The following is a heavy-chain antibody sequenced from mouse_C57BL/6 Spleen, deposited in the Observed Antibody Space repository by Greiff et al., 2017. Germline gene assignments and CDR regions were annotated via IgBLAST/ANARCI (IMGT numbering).Heavy chain of an antibody. CDR3: TRGYYYGSSHYFDY. V-gene: IGHV6-6*01. J-gene: IGHJ2*01. CDR1: GFTFSDAW. CDR2: IRNKANNHAT. D-gene: IGHD1-1*01. Sequence: EVKLMESGGGLVQPGGSMKLSCAASGFTFSDAWMDWVRQSPEKGLEWVAEIRNKANNHATYYAESVKGRFTISRDDSKSSVYLQMNSLRAEDTGIYYCTRGYYYGSSHYFDYWGQGTTLTVSS.